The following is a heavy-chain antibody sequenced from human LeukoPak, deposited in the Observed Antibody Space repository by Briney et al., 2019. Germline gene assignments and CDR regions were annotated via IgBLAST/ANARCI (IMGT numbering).Heavy chain of an antibody. Sequence: SETLSLTCTVSGGSISSYYWSWIRQPPGKGLEWIGYIYYSGSTNYNPSLKSRVTISVDTSKNQFSLKLSSVTAEDTALYYCAKDIGRGWYLTYYYYGMDVWGQGTTVTVSS. CDR3: AKDIGRGWYLTYYYYGMDV. CDR2: IYYSGST. CDR1: GGSISSYY. V-gene: IGHV4-59*01. D-gene: IGHD6-19*01. J-gene: IGHJ6*02.